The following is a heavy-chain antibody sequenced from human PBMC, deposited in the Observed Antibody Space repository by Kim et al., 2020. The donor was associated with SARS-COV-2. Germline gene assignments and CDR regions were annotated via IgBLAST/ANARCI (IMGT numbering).Heavy chain of an antibody. CDR3: ARDRSITIFGVVMDYYYMDV. CDR2: ISSSGSTI. D-gene: IGHD3-3*01. J-gene: IGHJ6*03. V-gene: IGHV3-48*03. Sequence: GGSLRLSCAASGFTFSSYEMNWVRQAPGKGLEWVSYISSSGSTIYYADSVKGRFTISRDNAKNSLYPQMNSLRAEDTAVYYCARDRSITIFGVVMDYYYMDVWGKGTTVTVSS. CDR1: GFTFSSYE.